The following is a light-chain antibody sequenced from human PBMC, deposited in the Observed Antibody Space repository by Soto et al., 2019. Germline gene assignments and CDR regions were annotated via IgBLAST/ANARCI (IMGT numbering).Light chain of an antibody. J-gene: IGKJ2*01. CDR3: QHRTSWPPYT. CDR1: QSISTY. Sequence: EIMLTQSPATLSLSPGERATLSCRASQSISTYLAWYQQKPGQAPRLLIYDASNRAPGIPARFSGSGSGTDFTRTISSLEPEDFAVYYCQHRTSWPPYTFGQGTKVDI. V-gene: IGKV3-11*01. CDR2: DAS.